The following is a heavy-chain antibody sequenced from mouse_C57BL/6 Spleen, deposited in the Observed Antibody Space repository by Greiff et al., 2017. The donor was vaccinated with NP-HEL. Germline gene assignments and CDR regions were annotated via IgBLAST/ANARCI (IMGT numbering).Heavy chain of an antibody. Sequence: QVQLQQPGAELVMPGASVKLSCKASGYTFTSYWMHWVKQRPGQGLEWIGEIDPSDSYTNYNQKFKGKSTLTVDKSSSTAYMQLSSLTSEDSAVYYCARSGLLFDYWGQGTTLTVSS. CDR1: GYTFTSYW. CDR3: ARSGLLFDY. CDR2: IDPSDSYT. J-gene: IGHJ2*01. D-gene: IGHD2-3*01. V-gene: IGHV1-69*01.